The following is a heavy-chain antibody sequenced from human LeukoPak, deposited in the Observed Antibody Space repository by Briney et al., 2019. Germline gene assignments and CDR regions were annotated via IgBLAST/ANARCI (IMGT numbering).Heavy chain of an antibody. CDR1: GFTFSSYA. D-gene: IGHD5-24*01. J-gene: IGHJ3*02. CDR3: ARAANYLGYHDAFDI. Sequence: PGGSLRLSCAAPGFTFSSYAMHWVRQAPGKGLEWVAVISYDGSNKYYADSVKGRFTISRDNSKNTLYLQMNSLRAEDTAVYYCARAANYLGYHDAFDIWGQGTMVTVSS. CDR2: ISYDGSNK. V-gene: IGHV3-30-3*01.